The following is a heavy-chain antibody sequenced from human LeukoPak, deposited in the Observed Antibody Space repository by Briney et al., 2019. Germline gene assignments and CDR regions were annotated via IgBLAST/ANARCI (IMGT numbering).Heavy chain of an antibody. CDR2: IYHSGST. Sequence: SETLSLTCAVSGYSISSGFYWGWIRQPPGEGLEWTASIYHSGSTYYNPSLKSRVTISVDTSKNQFSLKLRAVTAADTAVYYCARLRTTGRGYMDVWGKGTTVTVSS. CDR3: ARLRTTGRGYMDV. J-gene: IGHJ6*03. CDR1: GYSISSGFY. D-gene: IGHD1-7*01. V-gene: IGHV4-38-2*01.